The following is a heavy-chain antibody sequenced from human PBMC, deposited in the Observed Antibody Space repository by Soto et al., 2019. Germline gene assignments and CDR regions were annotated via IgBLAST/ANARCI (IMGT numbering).Heavy chain of an antibody. CDR2: ISSSSSYI. J-gene: IGHJ3*02. Sequence: EVQLVESGGGLVKPGGSLRLSCAASGFTFSSYSMNWVRQAPGKGLEWVSSISSSSSYIYYADSVKGRFTIFRDNAKNSLYLQMHSLRAEDTAVYYCARGTAGYYDSIGYYHDAFDIWGQGTMVTVSS. D-gene: IGHD3-22*01. CDR3: ARGTAGYYDSIGYYHDAFDI. CDR1: GFTFSSYS. V-gene: IGHV3-21*01.